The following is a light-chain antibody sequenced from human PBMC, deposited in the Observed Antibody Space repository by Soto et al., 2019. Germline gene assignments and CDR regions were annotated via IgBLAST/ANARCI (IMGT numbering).Light chain of an antibody. CDR2: DAS. Sequence: EIVMTQSPATLSVSPGERATLSCRASQSVSSNLAWYQQKPGQAPRLPIYDASTRATGIPARFSGSGSGTEFTLTISSLQSEDFAVYHCQQYNNWPPYTFGQGTKLEIK. J-gene: IGKJ2*01. V-gene: IGKV3-15*01. CDR1: QSVSSN. CDR3: QQYNNWPPYT.